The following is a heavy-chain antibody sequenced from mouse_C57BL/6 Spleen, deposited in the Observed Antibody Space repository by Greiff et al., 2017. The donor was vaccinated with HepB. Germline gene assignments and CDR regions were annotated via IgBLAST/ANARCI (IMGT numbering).Heavy chain of an antibody. CDR2: IHPNSGST. Sequence: QVQLQQPGAELVKPGASVKLSCKASGYTFTSYWMHWVKQRPGQGLEWIGMIHPNSGSTNYNEKFKSKATLTVDKSSSTAYMQLSSLTSEDSAVYYCATALYYGSLDYWGQGTTLTVSS. V-gene: IGHV1-64*01. J-gene: IGHJ2*01. D-gene: IGHD1-1*01. CDR1: GYTFTSYW. CDR3: ATALYYGSLDY.